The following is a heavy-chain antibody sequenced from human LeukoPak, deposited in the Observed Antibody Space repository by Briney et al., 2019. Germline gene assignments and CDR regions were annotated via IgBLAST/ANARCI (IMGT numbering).Heavy chain of an antibody. CDR1: GFTFSSYA. D-gene: IGHD3-22*01. Sequence: GGSLRLSCAASGFTFSSYAMSWVRQAPGKGLEWVSAISGSGGSTYYADSVKGRFTISRDNSKNTLYLQMNSLRAEDTAVYYCAKDYQYYYDSSGYYIDYWGQGTLVIVSS. J-gene: IGHJ4*02. CDR3: AKDYQYYYDSSGYYIDY. CDR2: ISGSGGST. V-gene: IGHV3-23*01.